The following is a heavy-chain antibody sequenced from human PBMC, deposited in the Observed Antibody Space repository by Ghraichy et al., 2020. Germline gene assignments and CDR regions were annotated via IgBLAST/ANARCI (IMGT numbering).Heavy chain of an antibody. V-gene: IGHV4-59*01. CDR3: ASTAVVTTSIPGYYQSYYYMDV. D-gene: IGHD3-9*01. Sequence: GSLRLSCTVSGGSISSYYWSWIRQPPGKGLEWIGYIYYSGSTNYNPSLKSRVTISVDTSKNQFSLKLSSVTAADTAVYYCASTAVVTTSIPGYYQSYYYMDVWGKGTTVTVSS. J-gene: IGHJ6*03. CDR2: IYYSGST. CDR1: GGSISSYY.